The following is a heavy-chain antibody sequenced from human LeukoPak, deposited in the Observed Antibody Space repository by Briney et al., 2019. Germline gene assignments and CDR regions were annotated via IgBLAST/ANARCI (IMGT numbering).Heavy chain of an antibody. CDR2: FDPEDGET. J-gene: IGHJ5*02. D-gene: IGHD4/OR15-4a*01. CDR1: GYTLTELS. Sequence: GASVKVSCKVSGYTLTELSMHWVRQAPGKGLEWMGGFDPEDGETTYAQKFQGRVTMTENTSTDTAYMELSSLRSEDTAVYYCAVLAAGRFDPWGQGTLVTVSS. CDR3: AVLAAGRFDP. V-gene: IGHV1-24*01.